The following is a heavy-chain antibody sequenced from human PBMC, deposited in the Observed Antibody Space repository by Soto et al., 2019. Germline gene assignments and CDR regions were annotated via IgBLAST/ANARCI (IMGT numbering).Heavy chain of an antibody. J-gene: IGHJ6*04. CDR2: ISGDGSTT. CDR1: GFTFSTYW. D-gene: IGHD6-6*01. V-gene: IGHV3-74*01. CDR3: ARRPTPGASSSATFGLDV. Sequence: EVQLVESGGGLVQPGGSLRLSCAASGFTFSTYWMHWVRQVPGKGLVWVSRISGDGSTTNYADSVKGRFTISRDNDKNTLYLQMDSLRAEDAAVYYCARRPTPGASSSATFGLDVWGKGTTVIVSS.